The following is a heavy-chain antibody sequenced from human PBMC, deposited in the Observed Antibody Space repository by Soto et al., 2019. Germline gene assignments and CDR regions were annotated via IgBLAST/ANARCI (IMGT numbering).Heavy chain of an antibody. CDR3: ARDRSSGWTTQVDY. D-gene: IGHD6-19*01. J-gene: IGHJ4*02. V-gene: IGHV3-74*01. CDR2: INSDGSST. CDR1: GFTFSSHW. Sequence: EVQLVESGGGLVQPGGSLRLSCAASGFTFSSHWMHWVRQAPGKGLVWVSRINSDGSSTNYADSVKGRFTISRDNTKNTLYLQMNSLRAEDTAVYYCARDRSSGWTTQVDYWGQGTLVTVSS.